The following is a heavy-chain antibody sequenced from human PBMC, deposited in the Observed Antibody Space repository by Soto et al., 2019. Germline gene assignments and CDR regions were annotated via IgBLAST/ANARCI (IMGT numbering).Heavy chain of an antibody. CDR2: MNPNSGNT. V-gene: IGHV1-8*01. Sequence: ASVKVSCKASGYTFTSYDINWVRQATGQGLEWMGWMNPNSGNTGYAQKFQGRFAISRDDAKNSLYLQMNSLRAEDTAVYYCARSGSGYSFDPWGQGTLVTVSS. CDR3: ARSGSGYSFDP. D-gene: IGHD3-22*01. CDR1: GYTFTSYD. J-gene: IGHJ5*02.